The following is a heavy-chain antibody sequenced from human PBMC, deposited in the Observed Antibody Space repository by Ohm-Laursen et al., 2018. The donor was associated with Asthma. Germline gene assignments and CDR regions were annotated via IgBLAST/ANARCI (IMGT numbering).Heavy chain of an antibody. J-gene: IGHJ4*02. CDR3: ARQWQAD. CDR2: IYYNGRT. Sequence: SDTLSLTWTVSGGSISSYYWSWIRQPPRKGLEWIGYIYYNGRTNYNPSLNSRVTISMDTSKNQFSLMLSSVTAADTAVYYCARQWQADWGQGTLVTVSS. D-gene: IGHD5-12*01. CDR1: GGSISSYY. V-gene: IGHV4-59*08.